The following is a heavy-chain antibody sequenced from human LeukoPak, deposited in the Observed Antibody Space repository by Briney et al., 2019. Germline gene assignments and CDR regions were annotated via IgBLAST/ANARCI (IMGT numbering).Heavy chain of an antibody. J-gene: IGHJ4*02. CDR3: ARDPSSGWYYFDY. CDR1: GFTFSSYS. Sequence: GGSLGLSCAASGFTFSSYSMNWVRQAPGKGLEWVSSISSSSSYIYYADSVKGRFTISRDNAKNSLYLQMNSLRAEDTAVYYCARDPSSGWYYFDYWGQGTLVTVSS. CDR2: ISSSSSYI. V-gene: IGHV3-21*01. D-gene: IGHD6-19*01.